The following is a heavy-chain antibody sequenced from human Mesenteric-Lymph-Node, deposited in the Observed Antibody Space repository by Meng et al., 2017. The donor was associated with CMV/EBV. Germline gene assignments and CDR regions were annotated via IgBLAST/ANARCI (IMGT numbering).Heavy chain of an antibody. D-gene: IGHD2-2*01. J-gene: IGHJ1*01. V-gene: IGHV5-51*01. CDR1: FNSYW. Sequence: FNSYWIGWGRPMPGKCLEWMGIIYPGDSDTRYSPSFQGQVTISADKSISTAYLQWSSLKASDTAMYYCAKLGYCSSTSCPWAEYFQHWGQGTLVTVSS. CDR3: AKLGYCSSTSCPWAEYFQH. CDR2: IYPGDSDT.